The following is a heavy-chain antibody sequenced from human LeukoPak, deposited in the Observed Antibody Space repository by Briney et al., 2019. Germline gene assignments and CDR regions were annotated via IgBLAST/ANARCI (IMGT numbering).Heavy chain of an antibody. CDR2: IDYNGNT. Sequence: PSETLSLTCDVSGDSISGHPWSWIRQPPGKGLDYIGFIDYNGNTNHNPSLKSRVTISLDIFKNQFSLNLNSVSAADTAVYYCARLAKCDGNCYSFDLWGQGMLVTVSS. V-gene: IGHV4-59*11. J-gene: IGHJ4*02. CDR1: GDSISGHP. D-gene: IGHD2-21*02. CDR3: ARLAKCDGNCYSFDL.